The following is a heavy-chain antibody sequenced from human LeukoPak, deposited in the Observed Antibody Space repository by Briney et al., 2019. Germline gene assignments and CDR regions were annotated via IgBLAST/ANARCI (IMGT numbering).Heavy chain of an antibody. CDR1: GFTFSSYG. D-gene: IGHD1-26*01. Sequence: GGSLRLSCAASGFTFSSYGMHWVRQAPGKGLEWVAFIRYDGSIKHYADSVKGRVTISRDNSKNTLYLQMNSLRAEDTAVYYCVREAAATLFDYWGQGTLVTVSS. CDR2: IRYDGSIK. V-gene: IGHV3-30*02. CDR3: VREAAATLFDY. J-gene: IGHJ4*02.